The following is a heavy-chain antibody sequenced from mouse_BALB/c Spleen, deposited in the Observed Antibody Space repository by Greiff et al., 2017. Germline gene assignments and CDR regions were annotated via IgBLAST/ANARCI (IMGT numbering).Heavy chain of an antibody. CDR3: ARNFHARYEDFDY. CDR1: GFSLTSYG. J-gene: IGHJ2*01. V-gene: IGHV2-2*02. CDR2: IWSGGST. Sequence: QVQLQQSGPGLVQPSQSLSITCTVSGFSLTSYGVHWVRQSPGKGLEWLGVIWSGGSTDDNAAFISRLSISKDNSKSQVFFKMNSLQANDTAIYYCARNFHARYEDFDYWGQGTTLTVSS. D-gene: IGHD2-12*01.